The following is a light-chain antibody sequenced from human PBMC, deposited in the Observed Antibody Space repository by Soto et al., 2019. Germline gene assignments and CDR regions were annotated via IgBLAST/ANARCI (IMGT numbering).Light chain of an antibody. J-gene: IGKJ4*01. CDR1: QSISNN. V-gene: IGKV3-15*01. Sequence: IVMTQSPATLSVSPGETATLSCRASQSISNNLAWYQQKVGQAPRLLIYGATTRDTGIPARFIGSGSGTEFTLTISSLQTEDFAVYYCQQYNKWPPLTFGGGTKVDIK. CDR2: GAT. CDR3: QQYNKWPPLT.